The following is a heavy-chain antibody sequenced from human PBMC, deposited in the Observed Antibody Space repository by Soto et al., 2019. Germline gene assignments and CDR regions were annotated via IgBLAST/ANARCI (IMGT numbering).Heavy chain of an antibody. Sequence: PSETLSLTCTVSGGSISSSSYYWGWIRQPPGKGLEWIGSIYYSGSTYYNPSLKSRVTISVDTSKNQFSLKLSSVTAADTAVYYCARHRDYGDYFPETDYWGQGTLVTVSS. CDR3: ARHRDYGDYFPETDY. CDR1: GGSISSSSYY. J-gene: IGHJ4*02. V-gene: IGHV4-39*01. CDR2: IYYSGST. D-gene: IGHD4-17*01.